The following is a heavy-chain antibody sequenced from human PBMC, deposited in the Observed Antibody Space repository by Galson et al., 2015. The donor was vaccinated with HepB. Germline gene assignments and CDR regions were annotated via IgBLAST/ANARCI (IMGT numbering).Heavy chain of an antibody. D-gene: IGHD6-19*01. Sequence: SLRLSCAASGFTFSDYYMSWIRQAPGKGLEWVSYISSSSSYTNYADSVKGRFTISRDNAKNSLYLQMNSLRAEDTAVYYCARDKAVAGTHYGMDVWGQGTTVTVSS. J-gene: IGHJ6*02. CDR2: ISSSSSYT. CDR1: GFTFSDYY. V-gene: IGHV3-11*05. CDR3: ARDKAVAGTHYGMDV.